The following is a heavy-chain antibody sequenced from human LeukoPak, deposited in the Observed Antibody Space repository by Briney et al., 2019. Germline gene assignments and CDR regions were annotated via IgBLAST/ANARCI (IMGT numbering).Heavy chain of an antibody. CDR1: GFTFSDYY. D-gene: IGHD5-18*01. Sequence: PGGSLRLSCAASGFTFSDYYMSWIRQAPGKGLEWVSYISSSGSTIYYADSVKGRFTISRDNAKNSLYLQMNSLRAEDTAVYYCARGTGRHSLDLNYYGMDVWGQGATVTVSS. J-gene: IGHJ6*02. CDR2: ISSSGSTI. V-gene: IGHV3-11*01. CDR3: ARGTGRHSLDLNYYGMDV.